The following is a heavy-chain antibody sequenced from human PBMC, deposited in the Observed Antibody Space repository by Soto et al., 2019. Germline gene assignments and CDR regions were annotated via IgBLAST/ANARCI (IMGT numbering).Heavy chain of an antibody. CDR2: TYYRSRWFH. J-gene: IGHJ5*01. Sequence: QVQLQQSGPGLVKPSQTLSLTCAISGDSVSTNSATWDWFRQSPSRGLEWLGRTYYRSRWFHDYAASVKSRITISPDTSNNQLSLQLTSVTPDDTAVYYCARLVGNSWLDSWGQGTLVTVSS. D-gene: IGHD2-2*01. CDR3: ARLVGNSWLDS. V-gene: IGHV6-1*01. CDR1: GDSVSTNSAT.